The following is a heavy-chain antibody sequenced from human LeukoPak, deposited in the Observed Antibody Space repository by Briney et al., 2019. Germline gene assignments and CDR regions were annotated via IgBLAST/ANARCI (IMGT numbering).Heavy chain of an antibody. V-gene: IGHV4-59*08. CDR3: AGGGDIAAAGDYYYYYGMDV. CDR1: GGSISSYY. Sequence: SETLSLTCTVSGGSISSYYWSWIRQPPGKGLEWIGYIYYSGSTNYNPPLKSRVTISVDTSKNQFSLKLSSVTAADTAVYYCAGGGDIAAAGDYYYYYGMDVWGQGTTVTVSS. J-gene: IGHJ6*02. D-gene: IGHD6-13*01. CDR2: IYYSGST.